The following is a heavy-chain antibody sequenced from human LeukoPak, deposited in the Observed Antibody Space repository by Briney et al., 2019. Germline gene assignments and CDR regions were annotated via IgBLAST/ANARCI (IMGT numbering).Heavy chain of an antibody. Sequence: SETLSLTCGASGGSITSTNWWSWVRQPPGRGLEWIGEVSLSGLTNYNPSLSSRVIMALDTSKNHLSLHLTSVTAADTAVYYCSRENGAFSPFGYWGQGYLVTVLS. D-gene: IGHD2-8*01. CDR1: GGSITSTNW. V-gene: IGHV4-4*02. J-gene: IGHJ4*02. CDR3: SRENGAFSPFGY. CDR2: VSLSGLT.